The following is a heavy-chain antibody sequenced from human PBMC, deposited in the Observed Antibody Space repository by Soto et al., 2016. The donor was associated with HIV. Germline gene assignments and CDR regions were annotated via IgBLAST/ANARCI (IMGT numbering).Heavy chain of an antibody. Sequence: QVQLVQSGAEVKKPGASVKVSCKASGYTFTAYYMHWVRQAPGQGLEWMGWISAYNGNTNYAQKLQGRVTMTTDTSTSTAYMELRSLRSDDTAVYYCARVRRGYSGYDYENWFDPWGQGTLVTVSS. CDR3: ARVRRGYSGYDYENWFDP. D-gene: IGHD5-12*01. J-gene: IGHJ5*02. CDR1: GYTFTAYY. CDR2: ISAYNGNT. V-gene: IGHV1-18*04.